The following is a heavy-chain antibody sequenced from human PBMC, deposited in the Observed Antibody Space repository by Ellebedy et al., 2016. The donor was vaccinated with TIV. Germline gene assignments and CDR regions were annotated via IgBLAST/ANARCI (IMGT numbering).Heavy chain of an antibody. V-gene: IGHV3-11*01. CDR3: ARARIDSQDYYYGMDV. CDR1: GFTLSDYY. CDR2: ISDGGTIV. Sequence: GESLKISXAVSGFTLSDYYMSWIRQAPGKGLEWAAYISDGGTIVSYTDSVKGRFTISRDSSRDSLYLHMRSLRAEDTAVYYCARARIDSQDYYYGMDVWGKGTTVTVYS. J-gene: IGHJ6*04. D-gene: IGHD2/OR15-2a*01.